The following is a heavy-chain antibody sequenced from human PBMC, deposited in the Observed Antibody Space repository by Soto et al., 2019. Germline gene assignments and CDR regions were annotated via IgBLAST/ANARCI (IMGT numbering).Heavy chain of an antibody. J-gene: IGHJ5*02. Sequence: ASVKVSCKASGYTFTGYYMHWVRQAPGQGLEWMGWINPNSGGTNYAQKFQGWVTMTRDTSISTAYMELSRLRSDDTAVYYCARGYYDSSGYYYVDPWGQGTLVTISS. V-gene: IGHV1-2*04. D-gene: IGHD3-22*01. CDR2: INPNSGGT. CDR3: ARGYYDSSGYYYVDP. CDR1: GYTFTGYY.